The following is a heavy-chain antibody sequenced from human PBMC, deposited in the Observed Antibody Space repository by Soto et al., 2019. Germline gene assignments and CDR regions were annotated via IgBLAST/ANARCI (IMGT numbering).Heavy chain of an antibody. J-gene: IGHJ6*02. CDR3: ARASSTICLPQLCDYYGMDV. D-gene: IGHD2-2*01. Sequence: QVQLVESGGGVVQPGRSLRLSCAASGFSFNNYNLHWVRQAPGKGLEWVAVVSYEGNNKYYGDSVKGRFTISKDESKTTVYLQMTSLGSEDTAKYDCARASSTICLPQLCDYYGMDVWGLGTTLTVSS. CDR2: VSYEGNNK. CDR1: GFSFNNYN. V-gene: IGHV3-30-3*01.